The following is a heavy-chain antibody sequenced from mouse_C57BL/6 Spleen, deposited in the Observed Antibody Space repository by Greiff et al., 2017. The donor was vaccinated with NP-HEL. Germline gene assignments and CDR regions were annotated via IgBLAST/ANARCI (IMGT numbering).Heavy chain of an antibody. CDR2: IYPGDGDT. V-gene: IGHV1-80*01. CDR3: ASRFITTVVVTDY. J-gene: IGHJ2*01. CDR1: GYAFSSYW. D-gene: IGHD1-1*01. Sequence: QVQLQQSGAELVKPGASVKISCKASGYAFSSYWMNWVKQRPGKGLEWIGQIYPGDGDTNYNGKFKGKATLTADKSSSTADMQLSSLTSEDSAVYFCASRFITTVVVTDYWGQGTTLTVSS.